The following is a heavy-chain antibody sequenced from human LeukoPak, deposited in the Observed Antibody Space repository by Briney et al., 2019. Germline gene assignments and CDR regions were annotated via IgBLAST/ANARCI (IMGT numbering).Heavy chain of an antibody. Sequence: GGSLRLSCAASEFSFSTYSLNWVRKAPGKGVEWLSYITSDSSSIFYADAVKGRFTISRDNARNSLFLQMNSLRAEDTAIYYCARDRPLSGYDFDSWGRGTLVTVSS. CDR3: ARDRPLSGYDFDS. CDR2: ITSDSSSI. CDR1: EFSFSTYS. V-gene: IGHV3-48*01. D-gene: IGHD5-12*01. J-gene: IGHJ4*02.